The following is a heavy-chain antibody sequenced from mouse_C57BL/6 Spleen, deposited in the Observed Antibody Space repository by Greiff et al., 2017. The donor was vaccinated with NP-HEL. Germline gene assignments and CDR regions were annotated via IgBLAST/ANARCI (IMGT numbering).Heavy chain of an antibody. D-gene: IGHD1-1*01. J-gene: IGHJ2*01. Sequence: QVQLQQPGAELVMPGASVKLSCKASGYTFTSYWMHWVKQRPGQGLEWIGEIDPSDSYTNYHQKFKGKSTLTVDKSSSTAYMQLSSLSSEDSAVYYCARGLLLRFWGQGTTLTVSS. CDR1: GYTFTSYW. CDR3: ARGLLLRF. V-gene: IGHV1-69*01. CDR2: IDPSDSYT.